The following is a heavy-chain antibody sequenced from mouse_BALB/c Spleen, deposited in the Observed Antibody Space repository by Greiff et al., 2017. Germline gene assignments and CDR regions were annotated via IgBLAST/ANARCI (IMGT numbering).Heavy chain of an antibody. V-gene: IGHV3-6*02. D-gene: IGHD2-1*01. J-gene: IGHJ1*01. Sequence: EVKLQESGPGLVKPSQSLSLTCSVTGYSITSGYYWNWIRQFPGNKLEWMGYISYDGSNNYNPSLKNRISITRDTSKNQFFLKLNSVTTEDTATYYCARKGPCADGNYRYFDVWGAGTTVTVSS. CDR3: ARKGPCADGNYRYFDV. CDR2: ISYDGSN. CDR1: GYSITSGYY.